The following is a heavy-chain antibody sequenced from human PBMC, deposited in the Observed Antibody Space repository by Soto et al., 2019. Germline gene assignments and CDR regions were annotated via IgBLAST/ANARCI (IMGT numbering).Heavy chain of an antibody. Sequence: LSLTCAVYGGSFSGYYWSWIRQPPGKGLEWIGEINHSGSTNYNPSLKSRVTISVDTSKNQFSLKLSSVTAADTAVYYCARPRDDNWFDPWGQGTLVTVSS. CDR2: INHSGST. J-gene: IGHJ5*02. CDR1: GGSFSGYY. V-gene: IGHV4-34*01. CDR3: ARPRDDNWFDP.